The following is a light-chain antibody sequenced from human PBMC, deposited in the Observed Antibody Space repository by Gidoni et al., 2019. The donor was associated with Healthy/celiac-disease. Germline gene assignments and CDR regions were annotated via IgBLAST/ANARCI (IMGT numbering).Light chain of an antibody. CDR1: LSVSY. J-gene: IGKJ5*01. CDR2: DAS. CDR3: QQRSNWPPIT. V-gene: IGKV3-11*01. Sequence: EIVLTQSPATLSLSPGERATLSCRASLSVSYLAWYQQKPGQAPRLLIYDASNRATGIPARFSGSGSGTDFTLTISSLEPEDFAVYYCQQRSNWPPITFGQGTRLEIK.